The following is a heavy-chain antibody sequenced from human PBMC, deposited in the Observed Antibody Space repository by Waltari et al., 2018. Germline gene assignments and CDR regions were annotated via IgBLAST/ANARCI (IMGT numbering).Heavy chain of an antibody. V-gene: IGHV3-7*01. CDR3: ARDSGYSGYNSYSFDY. CDR2: IKQDGSVK. CDR1: GFPFGSSW. Sequence: EVQLVESGGGLVQPGGSLGPSGSASGFPFGSSWMTWVRQAPGKGLEWVANIKQDGSVKYYVDSVRGRFTISRDNAKNSLYLQMNILRAEDTAVYYCARDSGYSGYNSYSFDYWGQGTLVTVSS. D-gene: IGHD5-12*01. J-gene: IGHJ4*02.